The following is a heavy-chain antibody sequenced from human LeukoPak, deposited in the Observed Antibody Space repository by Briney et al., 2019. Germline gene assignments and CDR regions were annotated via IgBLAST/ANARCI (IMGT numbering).Heavy chain of an antibody. CDR1: GGSMSPYY. Sequence: SQTLSLTCTVSGGSMSPYYWNWIRQPPGKGLEWIGYIYYSGSTNYNPSLKSRVTISIDTSKNQFSLKLSSVIAADTAVYYCARPKRDDIGNSFYYYGMDVWGQGTTVTVSS. D-gene: IGHD4-23*01. J-gene: IGHJ6*02. V-gene: IGHV4-59*01. CDR2: IYYSGST. CDR3: ARPKRDDIGNSFYYYGMDV.